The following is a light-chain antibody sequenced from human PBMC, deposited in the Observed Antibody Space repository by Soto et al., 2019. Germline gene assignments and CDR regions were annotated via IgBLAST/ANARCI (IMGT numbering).Light chain of an antibody. J-gene: IGKJ2*01. CDR2: DAS. Sequence: DIQMTQSPSSLSASVGDRVTITCRASQGISNYLAWYQQKPGKVPKVLVYDASTLKSGVPSRFSGSGSGTDFTLNISSLQPEDVATSYCQKYNSAPHTFGQVTKLEIK. V-gene: IGKV1-27*01. CDR3: QKYNSAPHT. CDR1: QGISNY.